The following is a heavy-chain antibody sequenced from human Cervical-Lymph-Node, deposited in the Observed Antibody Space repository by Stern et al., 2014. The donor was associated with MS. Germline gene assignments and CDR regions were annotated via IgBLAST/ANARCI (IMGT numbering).Heavy chain of an antibody. CDR1: GFTFKDSS. V-gene: IGHV3-21*01. CDR2: ITGGSTDI. J-gene: IGHJ4*02. CDR3: AREDYTQDFDY. D-gene: IGHD3-16*01. Sequence: EVQLVESGGGLVKPGGSLRLSCAASGFTFKDSSMNWVRPATGKGLEWVASITGGSTDIHYADSVKGRFTIARDNVKNSLYLQMNSLRAEDTAVYYCAREDYTQDFDYWGRGTLVTVSS.